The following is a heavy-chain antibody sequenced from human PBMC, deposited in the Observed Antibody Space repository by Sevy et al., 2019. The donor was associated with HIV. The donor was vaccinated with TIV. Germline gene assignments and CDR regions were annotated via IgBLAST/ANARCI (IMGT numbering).Heavy chain of an antibody. CDR3: AKDRVSGTYYTGDFDY. CDR2: ISASAGST. V-gene: IGHV3-23*01. J-gene: IGHJ4*02. CDR1: GFTFSTYA. D-gene: IGHD3-10*01. Sequence: GGSLRLSCAASGFTFSTYAMTWVRQAPGKGLEWVSVISASAGSTYYSDSVKGRFTISRDNSKNTLYLQMNSPRAEDTAVYYCAKDRVSGTYYTGDFDYWGQGTLVTVSS.